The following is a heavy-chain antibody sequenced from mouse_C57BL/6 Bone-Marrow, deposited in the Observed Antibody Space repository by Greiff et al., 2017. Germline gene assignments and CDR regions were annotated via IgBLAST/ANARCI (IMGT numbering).Heavy chain of an antibody. D-gene: IGHD5-1*01. CDR3: EATYRVPMDY. CDR1: GYTFTNYW. CDR2: IHPNSGST. V-gene: IGHV1-64*01. J-gene: IGHJ4*01. Sequence: VQLQQPGAELVKPGASVKLSCKASGYTFTNYWMHWVKQRPGQGLEWIGMIHPNSGSTNYNEKFKSKATLTVDKSSSTAYLQLSSLTAEDAAVYYCEATYRVPMDYWGQGTSVTVSS.